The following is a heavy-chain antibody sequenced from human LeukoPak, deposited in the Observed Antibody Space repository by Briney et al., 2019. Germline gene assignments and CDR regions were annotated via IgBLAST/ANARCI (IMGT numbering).Heavy chain of an antibody. CDR2: ISSSSSYI. CDR3: ASGDRSGNYYGSGSP. J-gene: IGHJ5*02. V-gene: IGHV3-21*01. Sequence: PGGSLRLSCAASGFTFSSYSMNWVRQAPGKGLEWVSSISSSSSYIYYADSVKGRFTISRDNAKNSLYLQMNSLRAEDTAVYYCASGDRSGNYYGSGSPWGQGTLVTVSS. CDR1: GFTFSSYS. D-gene: IGHD3-10*01.